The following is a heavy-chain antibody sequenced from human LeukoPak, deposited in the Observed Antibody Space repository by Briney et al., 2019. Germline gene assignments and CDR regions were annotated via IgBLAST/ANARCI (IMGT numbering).Heavy chain of an antibody. J-gene: IGHJ3*02. CDR3: ARGMWELLQDAFDI. CDR2: IIPIFGTA. D-gene: IGHD1-26*01. V-gene: IGHV1-69*13. CDR1: GGTFSSYA. Sequence: GASVKVSCKASGGTFSSYAISWVRQAPGQGLEWMGGIIPIFGTANYAQKFQGRVTITADESTSTAYMELSSLRSEDTAVYYCARGMWELLQDAFDIWGQGTMVTVSS.